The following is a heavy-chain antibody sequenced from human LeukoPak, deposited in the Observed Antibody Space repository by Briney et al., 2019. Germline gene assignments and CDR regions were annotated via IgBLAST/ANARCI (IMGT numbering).Heavy chain of an antibody. D-gene: IGHD6-19*01. V-gene: IGHV3-23*01. CDR3: AKDSVARNGIYDAFDI. J-gene: IGHJ3*02. CDR1: RFTFSEYA. CDR2: IGGDARSP. Sequence: GGSLRLSCAAFRFTFSEYAMHWVRQAPGKGLEWVSVIGGDARSPYCADSVKGRFTISRDNSKNILYLQMDGLRAEDTAVYFCAKDSVARNGIYDAFDIWGQGTTVTVSS.